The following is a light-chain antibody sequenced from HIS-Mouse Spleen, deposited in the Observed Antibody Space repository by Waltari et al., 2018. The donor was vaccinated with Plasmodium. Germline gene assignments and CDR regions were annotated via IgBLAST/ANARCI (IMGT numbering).Light chain of an antibody. Sequence: QSALTQPPSASGSPGQSVTISCTGTSSDVGGFSYISWYQQTPGKAPKHMIYEVSKRPSGVPDRVSGSKSGNTASLTVSGLQAEDEADYYCSSYAGSNNLVFGGGTKLTVL. CDR3: SSYAGSNNLV. V-gene: IGLV2-8*01. CDR2: EVS. CDR1: SSDVGGFSY. J-gene: IGLJ2*01.